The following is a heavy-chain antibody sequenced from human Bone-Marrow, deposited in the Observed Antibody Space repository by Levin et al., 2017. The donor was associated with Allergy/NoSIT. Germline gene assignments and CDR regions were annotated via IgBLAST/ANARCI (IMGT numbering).Heavy chain of an antibody. Sequence: SLKISCAASGFTFDDYAMHWVRQAPGKGLEWVSGISWNSGSIGYADSVKGRFTISRDNAKNSLYLQMNSLRAEDTALYYCAKGPSPYYYYGMDVWGQGTTVTVSS. V-gene: IGHV3-9*01. CDR1: GFTFDDYA. J-gene: IGHJ6*02. CDR2: ISWNSGSI. CDR3: AKGPSPYYYYGMDV.